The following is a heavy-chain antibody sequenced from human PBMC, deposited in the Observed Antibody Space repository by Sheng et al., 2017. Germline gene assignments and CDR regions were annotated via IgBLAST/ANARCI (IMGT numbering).Heavy chain of an antibody. D-gene: IGHD6-19*01. Sequence: QVQLVESGGGVVQPGRSLRLSCAASGFSFSSYGMHWVKGLEWVAVISYDGRNKYYADSVKGRITISRDNSKNMLYLEMNSLRADDTAVYYCAKGYSSGWVSSRDAFDIWGQGTMVTVSS. J-gene: IGHJ3*02. CDR2: ISYDGRNK. CDR1: GFSFSSYG. V-gene: IGHV3-30*18. CDR3: AKGYSSGWVSSRDAFDI.